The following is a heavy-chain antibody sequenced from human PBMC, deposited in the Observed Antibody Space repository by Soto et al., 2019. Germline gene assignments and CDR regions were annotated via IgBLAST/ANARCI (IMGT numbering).Heavy chain of an antibody. D-gene: IGHD6-19*01. CDR2: IIPIFGTA. CDR3: ARDSGYSSGWYYAFDI. Sequence: SVKVSWKASGGTFSSYAISWVRQAPGQGLEWMGGIIPIFGTANYAQKFQGRVTITADESTSTAYMELSSLRSEDTAVYYCARDSGYSSGWYYAFDIWGQGTMVTV. J-gene: IGHJ3*02. CDR1: GGTFSSYA. V-gene: IGHV1-69*13.